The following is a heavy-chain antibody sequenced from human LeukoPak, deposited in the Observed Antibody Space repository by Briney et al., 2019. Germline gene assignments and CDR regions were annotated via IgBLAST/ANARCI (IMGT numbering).Heavy chain of an antibody. CDR1: GGSISSYY. CDR2: IYYSGST. D-gene: IGHD6-13*01. J-gene: IGHJ6*03. CDR3: ARTTEAHSWRTRYYDYYMDV. V-gene: IGHV4-59*01. Sequence: SQTLSLTCTVSGGSISSYYWSWIRQPPGKGLEWIGYIYYSGSTNYNPSLKSRVTISVDTSKNQFSLKLSSVTAADTAVYYCARTTEAHSWRTRYYDYYMDVWGKGTTVTVSS.